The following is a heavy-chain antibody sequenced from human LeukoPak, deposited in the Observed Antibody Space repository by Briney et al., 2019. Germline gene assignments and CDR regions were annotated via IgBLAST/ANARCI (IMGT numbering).Heavy chain of an antibody. V-gene: IGHV1-18*01. CDR3: ARGCSSTSCYGDYYYMDV. Sequence: ASVKVSCKASGYTFTSYGISWVRPAPGQGLEWMGWISAYNGNTNYAQKLQGRVTMTTDTSTSTAYMELRSLRSDDTAVYYCARGCSSTSCYGDYYYMDVWGKGTTVTVSS. D-gene: IGHD2-2*01. CDR1: GYTFTSYG. J-gene: IGHJ6*03. CDR2: ISAYNGNT.